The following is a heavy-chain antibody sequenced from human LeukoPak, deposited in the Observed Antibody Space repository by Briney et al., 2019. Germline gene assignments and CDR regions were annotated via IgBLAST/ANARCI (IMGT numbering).Heavy chain of an antibody. J-gene: IGHJ6*02. CDR3: AGARTYYYAMDV. CDR2: ISYDGSNK. Sequence: PGGSLRLSCAASGFTFSSYAMHWVRQAPGKGLEWVAVISYDGSNKYYADSVKGRFTISRDNAKNSLYLQMNSLRDEDTAVYYCAGARTYYYAMDVWGQGTTVTVSS. V-gene: IGHV3-30-3*01. CDR1: GFTFSSYA.